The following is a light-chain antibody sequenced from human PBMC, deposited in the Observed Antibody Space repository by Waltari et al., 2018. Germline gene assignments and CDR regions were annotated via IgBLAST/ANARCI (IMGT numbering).Light chain of an antibody. CDR1: QGIGNN. CDR2: RAS. Sequence: DIQMTQSPSSLSASVGDTVTITCQASQGIGNNLIWYQQKPGKAHQLLIYRASSLQSGLPSRFSGSGSGTDFTLTISSLKPEDFATYYCQQGYSYPLTFGGGTKVEIK. V-gene: IGKV1-39*01. J-gene: IGKJ4*01. CDR3: QQGYSYPLT.